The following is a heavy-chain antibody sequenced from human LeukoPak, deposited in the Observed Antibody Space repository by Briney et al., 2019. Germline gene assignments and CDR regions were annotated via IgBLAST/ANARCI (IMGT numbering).Heavy chain of an antibody. CDR2: IYTSGGT. V-gene: IGHV4-4*07. CDR3: ARGGVDWTFDY. J-gene: IGHJ4*02. Sequence: LETLSLTCTVSGGSLSNYYWSWVRQPAGKGLEWMGHIYTSGGTNNNPPLQRRVTMSVDTSKNQFSLNLSSVTAADTAVYYCARGGVDWTFDYWGQGTLVTVSS. D-gene: IGHD3-9*01. CDR1: GGSLSNYY.